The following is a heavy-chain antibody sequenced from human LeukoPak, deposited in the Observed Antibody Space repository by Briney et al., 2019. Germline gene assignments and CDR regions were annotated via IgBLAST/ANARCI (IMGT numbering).Heavy chain of an antibody. J-gene: IGHJ4*02. Sequence: SETLSLTCAVYGGSFSGYYWSWIRQPPGKGLEWIGEINHSGSTNYNPSLKSRVTISVDTSKNQFSLKLSSVTAADTAVYYCARKLVVPAAFSDYWGQGTLVTVSS. V-gene: IGHV4-34*01. D-gene: IGHD2-2*01. CDR2: INHSGST. CDR3: ARKLVVPAAFSDY. CDR1: GGSFSGYY.